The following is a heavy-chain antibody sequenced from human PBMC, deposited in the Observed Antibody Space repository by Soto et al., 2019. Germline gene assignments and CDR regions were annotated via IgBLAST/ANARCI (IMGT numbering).Heavy chain of an antibody. D-gene: IGHD3-16*02. CDR3: ARVDGYIWGSYRYRYLST. CDR1: GFTFSSYS. J-gene: IGHJ1*01. CDR2: ISSSSSTI. Sequence: GGSLRLSCAASGFTFSSYSMNWVRQAPGKGLEWVSYISSSSSTIYYADSVKGRFTISRDNAKNSLYLQMNSLRAEDTAVYYCARVDGYIWGSYRYRYLSTWGQGTLVTVSS. V-gene: IGHV3-48*01.